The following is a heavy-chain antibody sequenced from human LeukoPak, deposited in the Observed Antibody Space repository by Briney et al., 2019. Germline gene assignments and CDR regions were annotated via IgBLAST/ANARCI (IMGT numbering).Heavy chain of an antibody. D-gene: IGHD3-10*01. J-gene: IGHJ4*02. V-gene: IGHV3-7*01. CDR2: IKQDGSEK. Sequence: PGGSLRLSCAASGFTFSSYSMNWVRQAPGKGLEWVANIKQDGSEKYYVDSVKGRFTISRDNAKNSLYLQMNSLRAEDTAVYYCARVGITMVRGVIPYYFDYWGQGTLVTVSS. CDR1: GFTFSSYS. CDR3: ARVGITMVRGVIPYYFDY.